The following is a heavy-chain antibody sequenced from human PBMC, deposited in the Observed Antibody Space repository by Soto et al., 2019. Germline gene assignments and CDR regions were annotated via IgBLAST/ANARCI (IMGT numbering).Heavy chain of an antibody. J-gene: IGHJ5*02. CDR1: GGSITSYY. D-gene: IGHD3-10*01. CDR2: IYYSGGT. V-gene: IGHV4-59*08. CDR3: GGHRGGWGCFYWFDP. Sequence: PSETLSLTCTVSGGSITSYYWNWIRQPPEKGLEWIGYIYYSGGTNYNPSLKSRVTISIDTSKNQFSLKLRSVTAADTAVYYCGGHRGGWGCFYWFDPGGQETLGTVPP.